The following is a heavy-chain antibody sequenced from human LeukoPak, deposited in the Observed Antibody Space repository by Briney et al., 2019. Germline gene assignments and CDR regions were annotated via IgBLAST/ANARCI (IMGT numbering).Heavy chain of an antibody. CDR2: IYYTGST. V-gene: IGHV4-59*01. Sequence: SETLSLTCTVSGGSISSYYWSWIRQPPGKGLEWIGYIYYTGSTSYNPSLKSRVTISMDTSKNQFSLKLSSVAAADSAVYYCARSDYSGSGTYTEFDAFDIWGQGPMVTVSS. CDR3: ARSDYSGSGTYTEFDAFDI. CDR1: GGSISSYY. J-gene: IGHJ3*02. D-gene: IGHD3-10*01.